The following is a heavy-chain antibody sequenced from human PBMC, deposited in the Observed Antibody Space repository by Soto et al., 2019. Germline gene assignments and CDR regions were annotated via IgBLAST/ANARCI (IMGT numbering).Heavy chain of an antibody. V-gene: IGHV3-48*02. J-gene: IGHJ2*01. D-gene: IGHD2-2*01. CDR3: ARGPSAAAPLSDWYFDL. CDR1: GFTFSGYS. CDR2: IASTSWNI. Sequence: GSLRLSCAASGFTFSGYSMNWVRQAPGKGLEWVSYIASTSWNIYYADTVKGRFTISRDNAKNSLYLQMNSLRDEDTAVYYCARGPSAAAPLSDWYFDLWGRGTLVTVSS.